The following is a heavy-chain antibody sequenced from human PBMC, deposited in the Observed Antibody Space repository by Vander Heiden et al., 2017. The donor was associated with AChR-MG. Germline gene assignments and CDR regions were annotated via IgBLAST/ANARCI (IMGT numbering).Heavy chain of an antibody. V-gene: IGHV4-34*01. CDR1: GGSFSGYY. J-gene: IGHJ4*02. D-gene: IGHD3-3*01. CDR2: INHGGTT. Sequence: QVQLQQWGAGLLNPSETLSLTCAVYGGSFSGYYWSWIRQPPGKGLGWIGEINHGGTTNLNPSLKSRVTISVDTSKNQFSLKVSSVTAADTAVYYCARGPLSGLPDYWGQGTLVTVSS. CDR3: ARGPLSGLPDY.